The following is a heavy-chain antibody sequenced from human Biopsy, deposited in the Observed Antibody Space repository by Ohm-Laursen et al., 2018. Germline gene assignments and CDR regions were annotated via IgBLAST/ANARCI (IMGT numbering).Heavy chain of an antibody. D-gene: IGHD5-12*01. CDR1: SVSINGGRYY. Sequence: TLSLTCTVSSVSINGGRYYWNSIRHHPGKGLEWIGNIFYCANAYYNPSLKSRVTISVDTTKNQFSLKLSSVTAADPAVYYCARLGSGDYFPTFFDFWGQGALVTVSS. CDR3: ARLGSGDYFPTFFDF. J-gene: IGHJ4*02. V-gene: IGHV4-31*03. CDR2: IFYCANA.